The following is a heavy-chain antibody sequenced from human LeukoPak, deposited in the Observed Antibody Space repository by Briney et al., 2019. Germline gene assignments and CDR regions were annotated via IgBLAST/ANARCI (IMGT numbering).Heavy chain of an antibody. V-gene: IGHV1-69*04. CDR2: IIPILGIA. CDR1: GGTFSSYA. Sequence: SVKVSCKASGGTFSSYAISWVRQAPGQGLEWMGRIIPILGIANYAQKFQGRVTITADKSTSTAYMELSSLRSEDTAVYCCARGGYSSSWLFDYWGQGTLVTVSS. D-gene: IGHD6-13*01. J-gene: IGHJ4*02. CDR3: ARGGYSSSWLFDY.